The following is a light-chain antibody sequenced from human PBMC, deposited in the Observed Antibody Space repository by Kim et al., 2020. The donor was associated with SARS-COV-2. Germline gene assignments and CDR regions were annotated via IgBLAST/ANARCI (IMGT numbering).Light chain of an antibody. CDR2: TDD. J-gene: IGLJ3*02. V-gene: IGLV1-44*01. CDR3: AAWDDSLNGLWV. Sequence: RVTASCSGTIANIGSNSVHWDQQLPEPPPNVLIYTDDQRPSGVPDRFSGSRSGTSASLAISGLQSEDEADYYCAAWDDSLNGLWVFGGGTQLTVL. CDR1: IANIGSNS.